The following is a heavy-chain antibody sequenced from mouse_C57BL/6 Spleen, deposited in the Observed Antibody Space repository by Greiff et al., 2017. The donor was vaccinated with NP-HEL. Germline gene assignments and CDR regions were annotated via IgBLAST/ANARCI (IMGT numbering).Heavy chain of an antibody. CDR2: IHPSDSDT. CDR3: AIRIYYYGSSYDWYFDV. CDR1: GYTFTSYW. D-gene: IGHD1-1*01. V-gene: IGHV1-74*01. Sequence: VQLQQSGAELVKPGASVKVSCKASGYTFTSYWMHWVKQRPGQGLEWIGRIHPSDSDTNYNQKFKGKATLTVDKSSSTAYMQLSSLTSEDSAVYYCAIRIYYYGSSYDWYFDVWGTGTTVTVSS. J-gene: IGHJ1*03.